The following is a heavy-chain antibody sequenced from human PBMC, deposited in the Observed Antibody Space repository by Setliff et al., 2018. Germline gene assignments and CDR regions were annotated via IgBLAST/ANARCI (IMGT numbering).Heavy chain of an antibody. CDR1: GGTFSNHA. D-gene: IGHD6-13*01. J-gene: IGHJ6*02. Sequence: SVKVSCKASGGTFSNHAISWVRQAPGQGLEWMGGIIPLLETSKYAQKFQGRVTITADQTTNTAHMEVCSLRSEDTAVYYCARTKMDVVAAAAKYTSLDVWGQGTSVTVSS. V-gene: IGHV1-69*10. CDR3: ARTKMDVVAAAAKYTSLDV. CDR2: IIPLLETS.